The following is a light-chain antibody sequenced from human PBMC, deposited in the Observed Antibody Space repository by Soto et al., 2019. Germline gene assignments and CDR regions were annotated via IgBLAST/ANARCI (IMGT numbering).Light chain of an antibody. CDR3: QQHGHWPIT. Sequence: ELTHSPGTLSLSPGERAALSFRASQSLSSRYLAWYQQKPGQAPRLLIYGASSRATGIPDRFSGSGSGTEFTLTISSLQPEDFATYYCQQHGHWPITFGQGTRLEI. CDR2: GAS. V-gene: IGKV3-20*01. CDR1: QSLSSRY. J-gene: IGKJ5*01.